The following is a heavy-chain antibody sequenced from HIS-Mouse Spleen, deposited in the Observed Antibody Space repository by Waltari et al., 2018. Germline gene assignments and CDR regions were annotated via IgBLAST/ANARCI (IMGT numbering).Heavy chain of an antibody. V-gene: IGHV3-30*04. D-gene: IGHD6-19*01. Sequence: QVQLVESGGGVVQPGRSLRLSCAASGFTFSSYAMHWVRQAQGKGLEWVAVISYDGSNKYYADSVKGRFTISRDNSKNTLYLQMNSLRAEDTAVYYCARGAVAGDAFDIWGQGTMVTVSS. CDR2: ISYDGSNK. J-gene: IGHJ3*02. CDR3: ARGAVAGDAFDI. CDR1: GFTFSSYA.